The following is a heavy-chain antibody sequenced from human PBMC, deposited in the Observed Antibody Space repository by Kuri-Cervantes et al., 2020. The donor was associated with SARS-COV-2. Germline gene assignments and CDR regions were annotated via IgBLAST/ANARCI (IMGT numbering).Heavy chain of an antibody. J-gene: IGHJ5*02. Sequence: GESLKISCRASGYTFTTYWIVWVRQMPGRGLEWMGIIYPGDSDTRYSPSFQGQVTISADKSINTAYLQWSGLKASDTAMYYCARLPDYGDYWFDPWGQGTLVTVSS. V-gene: IGHV5-51*01. CDR2: IYPGDSDT. D-gene: IGHD4-17*01. CDR3: ARLPDYGDYWFDP. CDR1: GYTFTTYW.